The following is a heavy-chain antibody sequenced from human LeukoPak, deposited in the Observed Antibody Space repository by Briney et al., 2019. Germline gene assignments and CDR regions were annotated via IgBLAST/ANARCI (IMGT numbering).Heavy chain of an antibody. J-gene: IGHJ3*02. D-gene: IGHD1-26*01. CDR3: ARADSWDAFDI. Sequence: ASVKVSCKASGYTFTGYYMHWVRQAPGQGLEWMGWINPNSGDTNYAQKFQGRVTMTRDTSISTAYMELSRLRSDDTAVYYCARADSWDAFDIWGQGTMVTVSS. V-gene: IGHV1-2*02. CDR2: INPNSGDT. CDR1: GYTFTGYY.